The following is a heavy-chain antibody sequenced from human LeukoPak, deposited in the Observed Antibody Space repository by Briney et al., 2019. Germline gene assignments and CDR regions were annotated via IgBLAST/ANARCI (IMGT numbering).Heavy chain of an antibody. D-gene: IGHD3-22*01. V-gene: IGHV4-39*02. CDR2: IYYSGST. Sequence: NSSETLSLTCTVSGGSISSSSYYWGWIRQPPGKGLEWIGSIYYSGSTYYNPSLKSRVTISVDTSKNQFSLKLSSVTAADTAVYYCAREGYYYDSRVRENAFDIWGQGTMVTVSS. CDR1: GGSISSSSYY. J-gene: IGHJ3*02. CDR3: AREGYYYDSRVRENAFDI.